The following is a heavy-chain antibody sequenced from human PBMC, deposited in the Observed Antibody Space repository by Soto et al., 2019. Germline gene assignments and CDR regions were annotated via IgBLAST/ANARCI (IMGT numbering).Heavy chain of an antibody. J-gene: IGHJ6*02. D-gene: IGHD2-8*02. CDR2: IIPILTTP. CDR1: GGTFSIYG. V-gene: IGHV1-69*01. CDR3: ATSVGIAPTGEDGMDV. Sequence: QVQLVQSGAEVKKTGSSVKVSCKASGGTFSIYGFSWVRQAPGQGPEWIGGIIPILTTPNYAQKFQVRVTIVADESTTTVYMELSSLKFEDTAVYYCATSVGIAPTGEDGMDVWGQGTSVTASS.